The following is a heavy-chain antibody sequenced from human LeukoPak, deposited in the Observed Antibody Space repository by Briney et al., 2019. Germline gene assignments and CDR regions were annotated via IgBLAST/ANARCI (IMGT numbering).Heavy chain of an antibody. V-gene: IGHV4-61*08. CDR1: GGSISSGGYY. Sequence: PSETLSLTCTVSGGSISSGGYYWSWIRQPPGKGLEWIGYIYHSGSTNYNPSLKSQVTILVDTSKNRFSLKLTSVTAADTAVYYCARLGVASRGYTYGPDCWGQGTLVTVSS. CDR2: IYHSGST. D-gene: IGHD5-18*01. J-gene: IGHJ4*02. CDR3: ARLGVASRGYTYGPDC.